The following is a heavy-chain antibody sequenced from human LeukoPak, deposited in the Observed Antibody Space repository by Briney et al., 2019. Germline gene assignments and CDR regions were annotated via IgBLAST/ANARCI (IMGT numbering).Heavy chain of an antibody. Sequence: GGSLRLSCAASGFTFSDYYMSWIRQGPGQGLGWVSYICRSGSTIYYANSVMGRFTISSDNAKNSLYLQMNSLRAEDTAVNYCARALRLGKRRTATYYVDYGGQGTLVTVPS. D-gene: IGHD7-27*01. J-gene: IGHJ4*02. CDR1: GFTFSDYY. CDR3: ARALRLGKRRTATYYVDY. CDR2: ICRSGSTI. V-gene: IGHV3-11*01.